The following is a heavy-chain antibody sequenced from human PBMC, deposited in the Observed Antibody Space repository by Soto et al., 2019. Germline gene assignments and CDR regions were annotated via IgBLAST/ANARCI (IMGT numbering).Heavy chain of an antibody. J-gene: IGHJ3*01. D-gene: IGHD2-2*01. CDR3: ETLSRSSTMDAFNV. CDR1: GGSVTSYY. CDR2: VFYSGNT. V-gene: IGHV4-59*02. Sequence: QVQLQESGPGLVKPSETLSLTCSVSGGSVTSYYWTWIRQPPGKGLDWIGYVFYSGNTNCNPSLRSLVTMSVVSSRNHFSRTLNSVTSAATAVYYCETLSRSSTMDAFNVWGRGTMVTVSS.